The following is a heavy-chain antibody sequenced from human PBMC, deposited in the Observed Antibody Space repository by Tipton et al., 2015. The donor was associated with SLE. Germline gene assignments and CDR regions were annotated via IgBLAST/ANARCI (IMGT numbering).Heavy chain of an antibody. CDR1: GFTFSSSW. CDR2: INSDGSST. CDR3: AAGYSSSWFDY. J-gene: IGHJ4*02. D-gene: IGHD6-13*01. V-gene: IGHV3-74*01. Sequence: SLRLSCAASGFTFSSSWMHWVRQAPGKGLVWVSRINSDGSSTSYADSVKGRFTISRDNAKNTLYLQMNSLRAEDTAVYYCAAGYSSSWFDYWGQGTLVTVSS.